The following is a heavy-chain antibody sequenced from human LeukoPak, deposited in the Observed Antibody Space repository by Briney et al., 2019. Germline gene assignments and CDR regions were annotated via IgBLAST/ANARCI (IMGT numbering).Heavy chain of an antibody. J-gene: IGHJ4*02. CDR3: ARAKADYDILTGCYTPRPKFDY. Sequence: SQTLSLTCTVSGGSISNGGYYWSWIRQHPGKGLEWIGYIYYSGSTYYNPSLKSRVTISVDTSKNQFSLKLSSVTAADTAVYYCARAKADYDILTGCYTPRPKFDYWGQGTLVTVSS. D-gene: IGHD3-9*01. CDR1: GGSISNGGYY. CDR2: IYYSGST. V-gene: IGHV4-31*03.